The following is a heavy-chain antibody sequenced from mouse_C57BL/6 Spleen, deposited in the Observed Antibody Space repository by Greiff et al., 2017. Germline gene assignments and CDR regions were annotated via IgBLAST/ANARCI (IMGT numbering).Heavy chain of an antibody. CDR3: ARKYEGAMDY. J-gene: IGHJ4*01. CDR2: ILPGSGST. Sequence: QVQLKESGAELMKPGASVKLSCKATGYTFTGYWIEWVKQRPGHGLEWIGEILPGSGSTNYTEKFKGKATFTADTSSNTAYMQLRSLTTEDSAIYYCARKYEGAMDYWGQGTSVTVSS. D-gene: IGHD2-14*01. CDR1: GYTFTGYW. V-gene: IGHV1-9*01.